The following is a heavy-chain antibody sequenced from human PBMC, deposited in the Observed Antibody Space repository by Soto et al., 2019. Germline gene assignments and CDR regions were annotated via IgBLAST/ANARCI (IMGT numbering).Heavy chain of an antibody. CDR2: IVVGSGNT. CDR1: GFTFTSSA. J-gene: IGHJ3*02. CDR3: AADRNSSSWYLAFDI. Sequence: SVKVSCKASGFTFTSSAMQWVRQARGQRLEWIGWIVVGSGNTNYAQKFQERVTITRDMSTSTAYMELSSLRSEDTAVYYCAADRNSSSWYLAFDIWGQGTMVTVSS. D-gene: IGHD6-13*01. V-gene: IGHV1-58*02.